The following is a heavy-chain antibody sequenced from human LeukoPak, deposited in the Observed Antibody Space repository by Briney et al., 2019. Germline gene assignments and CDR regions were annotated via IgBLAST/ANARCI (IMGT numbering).Heavy chain of an antibody. Sequence: GGSLRLSCAASEFTFSDYYMSWIRQAPGKGLEWISYISSSGSTIYYADSVKGRFTISRDNAKNSLCLQMNSLRAEDTAVYYCARSSGWYMGLNYWGQGTLVTVSS. J-gene: IGHJ4*02. D-gene: IGHD6-19*01. CDR1: EFTFSDYY. CDR3: ARSSGWYMGLNY. CDR2: ISSSGSTI. V-gene: IGHV3-11*01.